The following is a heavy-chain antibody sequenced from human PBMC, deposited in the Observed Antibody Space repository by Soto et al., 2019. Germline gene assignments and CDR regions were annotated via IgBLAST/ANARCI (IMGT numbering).Heavy chain of an antibody. V-gene: IGHV4-59*01. CDR2: IFHSGNA. Sequence: SETLSLTCTVARSSMRNAYWSWIQQHPGKRLEWIGFIFHSGNAKYNPSLKSRVTISIDTSKSQFSLSQDSVTAADTAVYFCARAHAPTLPFDCWGLGTLVTVSS. CDR3: ARAHAPTLPFDC. CDR1: RSSMRNAY. D-gene: IGHD2-15*01. J-gene: IGHJ4*01.